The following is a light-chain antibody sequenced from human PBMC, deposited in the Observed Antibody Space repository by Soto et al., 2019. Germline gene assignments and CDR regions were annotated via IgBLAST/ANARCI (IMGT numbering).Light chain of an antibody. CDR3: QQSYSAPLT. V-gene: IGKV1-39*01. CDR2: EAS. J-gene: IGKJ4*01. Sequence: DIRVTQSPSSLPASVGDTVTITCRASESFSIYLNWYQQKPGKAPKLLISEASTLQSGVPSRFSGSGSGTDFTLTVSSLQPEDFGPYYCQQSYSAPLTFGGGTKV. CDR1: ESFSIY.